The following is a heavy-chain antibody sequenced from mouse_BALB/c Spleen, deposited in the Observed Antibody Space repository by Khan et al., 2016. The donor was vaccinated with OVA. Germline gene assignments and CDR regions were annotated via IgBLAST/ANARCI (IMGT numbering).Heavy chain of an antibody. CDR2: INTYIGEP. J-gene: IGHJ2*01. V-gene: IGHV9-3-1*01. CDR1: GYSFTNYV. D-gene: IGHD2-2*01. CDR3: ARVNRDFDY. Sequence: QIQLVQSGPELKKPGETVKISCKASGYSFTNYVMNWVKQAPGKGLKWMGWINTYIGEPTYSDDFKGRFAFSLETSASTAYLQINNLKNEDTATYFCARVNRDFDYWGQGTTLTVSS.